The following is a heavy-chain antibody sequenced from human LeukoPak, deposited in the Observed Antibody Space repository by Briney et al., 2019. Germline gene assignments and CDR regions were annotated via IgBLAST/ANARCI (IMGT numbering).Heavy chain of an antibody. CDR2: ISDSGGST. CDR1: GFTFSRNA. V-gene: IGHV3-23*01. D-gene: IGHD4-17*01. Sequence: PGGSLRLSCAASGFTFSRNAMSWVRQAPGKGLEWVSAISDSGGSTYYADSVKGRFRISRDNSKDTLFLQMNSLRAEDTAVYYCARDPNGDYIGAFDMWGPGTMVTVSS. CDR3: ARDPNGDYIGAFDM. J-gene: IGHJ3*02.